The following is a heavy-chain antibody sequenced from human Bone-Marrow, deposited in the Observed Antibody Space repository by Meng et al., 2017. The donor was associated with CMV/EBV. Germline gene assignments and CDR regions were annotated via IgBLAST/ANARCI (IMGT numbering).Heavy chain of an antibody. CDR3: GRGVGSIDPRFDP. CDR1: GDTCNGHV. CDR2: INHNKEDT. V-gene: IGHV1-2*02. J-gene: IGHJ5*02. Sequence: KGYGDTCNGHVMHWVRQAPGQGLEWMGRINHNKEDTSDAEEFQGRGTMTRDKSITTVYMDLNRLTSDDTAFYYCGRGVGSIDPRFDPWGQGTLVTVSS. D-gene: IGHD1-26*01.